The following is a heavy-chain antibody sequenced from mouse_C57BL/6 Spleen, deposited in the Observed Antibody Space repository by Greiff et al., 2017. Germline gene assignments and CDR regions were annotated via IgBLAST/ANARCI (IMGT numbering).Heavy chain of an antibody. CDR3: ARDYYRAYFDV. V-gene: IGHV3-6*01. D-gene: IGHD2-14*01. Sequence: EVQLQQSGPGLVKPSQSLSLTCSVTGYSITSGYYWNWIRQFPGNKLEWMGYISYDGSNNYNPSLKNRISITRDTSKNQFFLKLNSVTTEDTATYYCARDYYRAYFDVWGTGTTVTVSS. J-gene: IGHJ1*03. CDR2: ISYDGSN. CDR1: GYSITSGYY.